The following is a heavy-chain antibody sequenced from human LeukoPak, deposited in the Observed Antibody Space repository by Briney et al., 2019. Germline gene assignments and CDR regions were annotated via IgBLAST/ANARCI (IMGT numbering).Heavy chain of an antibody. D-gene: IGHD4-17*01. J-gene: IGHJ6*03. CDR3: AKDMGPPHGYMDV. CDR2: ISWDGGST. CDR1: GFTFDDYA. V-gene: IGHV3-43D*03. Sequence: LAGGSLRLSCAASGFTFDDYAMHWVRQAPGKGLEWVSLISWDGGSTYYADSVKGRFTISRDNSKNSLYLQMNSLRAEDTALYYCAKDMGPPHGYMDVWGKGTTVTVSS.